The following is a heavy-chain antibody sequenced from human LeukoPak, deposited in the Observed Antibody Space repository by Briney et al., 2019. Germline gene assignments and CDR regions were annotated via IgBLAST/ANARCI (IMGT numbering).Heavy chain of an antibody. CDR3: AKDWTTVVTPKGYYFDS. J-gene: IGHJ4*02. CDR2: ISMTGGST. V-gene: IGHV3-23*01. CDR1: GFSLNNYA. D-gene: IGHD4-23*01. Sequence: GGSLRLSRAASGFSLNNYAMSWVRQAPGKWLEWGSAISMTGGSTYYADSVKGRFTVSRDNSNNTLSLQMDSLRVEDTALYYCAKDWTTVVTPKGYYFDSWGQGTLVTVSS.